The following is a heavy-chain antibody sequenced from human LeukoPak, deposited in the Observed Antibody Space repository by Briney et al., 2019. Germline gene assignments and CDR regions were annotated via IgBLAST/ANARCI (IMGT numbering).Heavy chain of an antibody. CDR1: GFSFSSPG. CDR3: AKYQTGTWTSYDSSDI. D-gene: IGHD1-7*01. CDR2: INGESTFK. V-gene: IGHV3-21*01. Sequence: GGSLRLSSTASGFSFSSPGMNWVRQAPGKGLEWVSSINGESTFKVYADSVKGRFTISRDNAKNSLYLQMDSLRAEDTAVYYCAKYQTGTWTSYDSSDIWGQGTLVTVSS. J-gene: IGHJ3*02.